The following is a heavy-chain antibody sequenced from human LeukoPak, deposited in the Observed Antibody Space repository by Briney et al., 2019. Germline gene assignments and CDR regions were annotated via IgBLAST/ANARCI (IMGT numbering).Heavy chain of an antibody. V-gene: IGHV3-74*01. CDR2: INGGGTIT. CDR1: GFTFNKYW. D-gene: IGHD4-17*01. J-gene: IGHJ6*03. Sequence: PGGSLRLSCAASGFTFNKYWMHWVRQAPGKGLVWVSRINGGGTITSYADSVKGGFTISRDNAKNTLYLQMSSLRAEDTAVYYCARANNFRYGLDYYYYYMDVWGKGTTVTVSS. CDR3: ARANNFRYGLDYYYYYMDV.